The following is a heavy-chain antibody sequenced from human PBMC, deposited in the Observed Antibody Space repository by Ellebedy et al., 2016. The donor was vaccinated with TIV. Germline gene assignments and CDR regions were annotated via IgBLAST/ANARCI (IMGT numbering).Heavy chain of an antibody. CDR1: GYTFTSYY. V-gene: IGHV1-46*01. Sequence: AASVKVSCKASGYTFTSYYMHWVRQAPGQGLEWMGIINPSGGSTSYAQKFQGRVTMTRDTSTSTVYMELSNLRSEDTAVYYCARVSGWYQEFDYWGQGTLVTVSS. CDR3: ARVSGWYQEFDY. D-gene: IGHD6-19*01. J-gene: IGHJ4*02. CDR2: INPSGGST.